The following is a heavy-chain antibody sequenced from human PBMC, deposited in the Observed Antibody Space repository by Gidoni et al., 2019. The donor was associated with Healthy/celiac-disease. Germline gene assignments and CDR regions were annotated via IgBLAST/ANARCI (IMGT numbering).Heavy chain of an antibody. D-gene: IGHD7-27*01. V-gene: IGHV1-69*01. CDR2: INPTDGTA. Sequence: QVQLVQAGAEVKKPGSSMTVSWQAAGGTLSSYAISWVRQAPGQGLEWRGGINPTDGTANCVQRFRGNATITADESTSRACMELSGLSSEETAVYYCARSDLTGGDAFDIWGQGTMVTVSS. CDR1: GGTLSSYA. CDR3: ARSDLTGGDAFDI. J-gene: IGHJ3*02.